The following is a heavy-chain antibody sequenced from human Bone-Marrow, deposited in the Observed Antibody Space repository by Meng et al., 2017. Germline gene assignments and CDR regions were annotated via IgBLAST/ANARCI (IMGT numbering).Heavy chain of an antibody. CDR1: GGSFSGYY. CDR3: ARNRRAYGAGTHDY. J-gene: IGHJ4*02. V-gene: IGHV4-34*01. CDR2: INHSGST. D-gene: IGHD6-13*01. Sequence: SETLSLTCAVYGGSFSGYYWSWIRQPPGKGLEWIGEINHSGSTNYNPSLKSRVTISVDTSKNQFSLKLSSVTAADTAVYYCARNRRAYGAGTHDYWGQGTLVTVSS.